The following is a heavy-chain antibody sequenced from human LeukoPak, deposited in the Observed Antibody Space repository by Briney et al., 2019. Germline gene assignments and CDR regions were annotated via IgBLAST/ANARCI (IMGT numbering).Heavy chain of an antibody. D-gene: IGHD3-9*01. CDR2: IYYSGST. J-gene: IGHJ2*01. Sequence: SETPSLTCSVSGVSITSSYWSWIRQPPGKGLEWIGYIYYSGSTNYNASLKSRVIISVDTSKNQFSLRLSSVTAADTAVYYCARDNEYYDILTGYSWYFDLWGRGTLVTVSS. CDR1: GVSITSSY. V-gene: IGHV4-59*12. CDR3: ARDNEYYDILTGYSWYFDL.